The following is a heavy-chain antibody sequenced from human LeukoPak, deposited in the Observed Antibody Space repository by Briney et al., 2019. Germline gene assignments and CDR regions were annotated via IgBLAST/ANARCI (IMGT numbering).Heavy chain of an antibody. J-gene: IGHJ4*02. CDR3: ATVSSSLPWSDY. V-gene: IGHV1-24*01. Sequence: GASVKVSCKVSGYTLTELSMHWVRQAPRKGLEWMGGFDPEDGETIYAQKFQGRVTMTEDTSTDTAYMELSSLRSEDTAVYYCATVSSSLPWSDYWGQGTLVTVSS. CDR2: FDPEDGET. D-gene: IGHD6-13*01. CDR1: GYTLTELS.